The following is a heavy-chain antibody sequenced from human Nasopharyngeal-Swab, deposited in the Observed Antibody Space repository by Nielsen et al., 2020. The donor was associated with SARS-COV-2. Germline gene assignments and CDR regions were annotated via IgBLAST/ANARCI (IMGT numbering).Heavy chain of an antibody. CDR2: FYYSGST. CDR1: GDSITNYY. D-gene: IGHD1-26*01. V-gene: IGHV4-59*01. Sequence: SETLSLTCTVSGDSITNYYWSWIRQPPGKELEWIGNFYYSGSTNYSPSLKSRVTISADTSKNQFSLKLTTVTAADTAVYYCARGELLNSYYYYYMDVWGKGTTVTVSS. CDR3: ARGELLNSYYYYYMDV. J-gene: IGHJ6*03.